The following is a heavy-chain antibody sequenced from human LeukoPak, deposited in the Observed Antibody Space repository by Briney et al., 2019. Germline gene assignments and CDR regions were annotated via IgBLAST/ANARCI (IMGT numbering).Heavy chain of an antibody. J-gene: IGHJ6*03. D-gene: IGHD1-26*01. CDR1: GYTFTSYG. CDR3: AREGVGATYYYYYYMDV. Sequence: ASVKVSCKASGYTFTSYGISWVRQAPGQGLEWMGWISAYNGNTNYAQKLQGRVTMTTDTSTSTAYMELRSLRSDDTAVYYSAREGVGATYYYYYYMDVWGKGTTVTVSS. CDR2: ISAYNGNT. V-gene: IGHV1-18*01.